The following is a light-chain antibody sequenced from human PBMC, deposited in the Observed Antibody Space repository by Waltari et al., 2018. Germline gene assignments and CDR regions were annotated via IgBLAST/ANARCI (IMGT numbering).Light chain of an antibody. CDR3: SSHAGSFAFVL. CDR1: SSDIGAYNR. V-gene: IGLV2-11*01. J-gene: IGLJ2*01. CDR2: DVS. Sequence: QAALTQPPSMSGSPGQSVTLSCTGTSSDIGAYNRVSWYQQHPGKAPKLMIYDVSKRPSGVSDRFSGSKSGNTASLTISDLQADDEAEYYCSSHAGSFAFVLFGGGTRLTVL.